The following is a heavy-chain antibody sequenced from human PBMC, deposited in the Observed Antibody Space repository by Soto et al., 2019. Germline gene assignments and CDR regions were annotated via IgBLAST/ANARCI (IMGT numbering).Heavy chain of an antibody. D-gene: IGHD4-17*01. CDR3: AKPAHDYGDYYYFDY. V-gene: IGHV3-23*01. CDR2: ISGSGGST. CDR1: GFTFSSYA. Sequence: LRLSCAASGFTFSSYAMNWVRQAPGKGLEWVSAISGSGGSTYYADSVKGRFTISRDNSKNTLYLQMNSLRAEDTAVYYCAKPAHDYGDYYYFDYWGQGTLVTVSS. J-gene: IGHJ4*02.